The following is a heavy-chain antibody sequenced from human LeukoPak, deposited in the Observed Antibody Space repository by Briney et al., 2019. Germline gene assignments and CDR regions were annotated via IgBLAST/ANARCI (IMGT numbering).Heavy chain of an antibody. CDR3: ARHVASSGWIDY. Sequence: PSETLSLTCTVSGGSMRNYYWSWIRQPPGRGLEWIGYIYYSGSTNCNPSLKGQVTISVDTSKNQFSLNLSSVTAADTAVYYCARHVASSGWIDYWGQGTLVTVSS. CDR1: GGSMRNYY. J-gene: IGHJ4*02. V-gene: IGHV4-59*08. D-gene: IGHD6-19*01. CDR2: IYYSGST.